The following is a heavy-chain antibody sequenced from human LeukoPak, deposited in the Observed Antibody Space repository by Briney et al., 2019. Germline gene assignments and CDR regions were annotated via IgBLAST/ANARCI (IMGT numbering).Heavy chain of an antibody. CDR3: ARDGANWFGP. D-gene: IGHD3-16*01. CDR1: GGPISNSH. V-gene: IGHV4-4*07. CDR2: IYTSGST. J-gene: IGHJ5*02. Sequence: SETLSLTCSVSGGPISNSHWSLIRQPAGKGLEWIGRIYTSGSTNYNPSLKSRVTMSVGTSKNQFSLSLGSVTAADTVVYYCARDGANWFGPWGQGTLVTVSS.